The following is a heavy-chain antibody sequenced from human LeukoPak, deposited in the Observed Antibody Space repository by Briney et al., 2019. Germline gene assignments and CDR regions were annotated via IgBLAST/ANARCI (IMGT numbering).Heavy chain of an antibody. D-gene: IGHD3-9*01. CDR1: GFTFSSYS. J-gene: IGHJ4*02. CDR2: ISSSSSYI. CDR3: ARDFRLRYFDWLPPDYFDY. V-gene: IGHV3-21*01. Sequence: PGGSLRLSCAAPGFTFSSYSMNWVRQAPGKGLEWVSSISSSSSYIYYADSVKGRFTISRDNAKNSLYLQMNSLRAEDTAVYYCARDFRLRYFDWLPPDYFDYWGQGTLVTVSS.